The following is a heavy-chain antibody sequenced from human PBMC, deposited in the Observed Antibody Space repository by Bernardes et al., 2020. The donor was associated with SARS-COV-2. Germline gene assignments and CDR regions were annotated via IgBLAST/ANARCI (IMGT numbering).Heavy chain of an antibody. CDR1: GFTFSSYA. CDR2: ISGSVGTT. CDR3: AKFLAGSSPHRTGATTYFDY. J-gene: IGHJ4*02. D-gene: IGHD1-26*01. V-gene: IGHV3-23*01. Sequence: GGSLRLSCAASGFTFSSYAMNWVRQAPGKGLEWVSAISGSVGTTFYADSVKGRFTISRDNSKNTLYLQMNSLRAEDTAVYYCAKFLAGSSPHRTGATTYFDYWGQGTPVTVSS.